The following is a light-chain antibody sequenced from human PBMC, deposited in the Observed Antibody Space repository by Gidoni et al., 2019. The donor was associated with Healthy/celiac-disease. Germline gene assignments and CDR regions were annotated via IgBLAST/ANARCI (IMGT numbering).Light chain of an antibody. CDR2: DAS. Sequence: EIVLTQSPATLSLSPGERATLSCRASQSVSSYLAWYQQKPGQAPRLLIYDASKRATGIPARFSGSGSGTDFTLTISSLEPEDFAVYYCQQRSNWPRKITFGQGTRLEIK. CDR3: QQRSNWPRKIT. CDR1: QSVSSY. J-gene: IGKJ5*01. V-gene: IGKV3-11*01.